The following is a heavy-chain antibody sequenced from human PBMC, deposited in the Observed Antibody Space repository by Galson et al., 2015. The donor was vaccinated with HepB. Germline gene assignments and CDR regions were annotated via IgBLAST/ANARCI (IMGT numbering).Heavy chain of an antibody. J-gene: IGHJ4*01. Sequence: LRLSCAASGFPFSYYAMTWVRQAPGKGLEWVSAITPSGDNTYSADSLKGRFSISSDNSKNTVFLQMNSLRADDTAIYFCAKVFPEKTDGWYRQALYYFDSWGHGTWVTVSS. CDR3: AKVFPEKTDGWYRQALYYFDS. D-gene: IGHD6-19*01. V-gene: IGHV3-23*01. CDR1: GFPFSYYA. CDR2: ITPSGDNT.